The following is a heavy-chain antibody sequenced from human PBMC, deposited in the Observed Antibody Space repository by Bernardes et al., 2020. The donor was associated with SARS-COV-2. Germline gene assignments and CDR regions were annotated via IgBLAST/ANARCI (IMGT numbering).Heavy chain of an antibody. CDR3: ARDHGVVVVVVAAVSMWFDP. Sequence: SVKVSCKASGGTFSSYAISWVRQAPGQGLEWMGGIIPIFGTANYAQKFQGRVTITADESTSTAYMELSSLRSEDTAVYYCARDHGVVVVVVAAVSMWFDPWGQGTLVTVSS. V-gene: IGHV1-69*13. CDR2: IIPIFGTA. J-gene: IGHJ5*02. D-gene: IGHD2-15*01. CDR1: GGTFSSYA.